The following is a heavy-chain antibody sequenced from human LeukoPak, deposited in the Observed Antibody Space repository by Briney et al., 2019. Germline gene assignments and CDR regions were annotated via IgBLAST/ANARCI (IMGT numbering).Heavy chain of an antibody. V-gene: IGHV4-34*01. CDR1: GGSFSGYY. CDR2: INHSGST. Sequence: SETLSLTCAVYGGSFSGYYWSWIRQPPGKGLEWIGEINHSGSTNYNPSLKSRVTISVDTSKNQFSLKLSSVTAADTAVYYCARGGNYDSSGLFDYWGQGTLVTVSS. D-gene: IGHD3-22*01. CDR3: ARGGNYDSSGLFDY. J-gene: IGHJ4*02.